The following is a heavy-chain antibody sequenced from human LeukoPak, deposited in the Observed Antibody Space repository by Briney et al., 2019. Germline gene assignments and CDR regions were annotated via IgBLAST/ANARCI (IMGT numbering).Heavy chain of an antibody. Sequence: WASVKVSCKASGGTFSSYAISWVRQAPGQGLEWMGGIIPIFGTANYAQKFQGRVTITADESTSTAYMELSSLRSEDTAVYYCAREGMLIAARYFDYWGQGTLVTVSS. CDR3: AREGMLIAARYFDY. D-gene: IGHD6-6*01. J-gene: IGHJ4*02. V-gene: IGHV1-69*13. CDR2: IIPIFGTA. CDR1: GGTFSSYA.